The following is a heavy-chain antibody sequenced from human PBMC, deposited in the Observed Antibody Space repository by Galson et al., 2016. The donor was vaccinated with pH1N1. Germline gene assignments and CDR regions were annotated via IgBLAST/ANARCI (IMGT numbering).Heavy chain of an antibody. V-gene: IGHV3-23*01. CDR1: GFTFSSHA. D-gene: IGHD2-21*01. CDR2: IHEAGVLT. Sequence: SLRLSCAASGFTFSSHAMGWVRQAPGKGLEWVSTIHEAGVLTYYADSVKGRFTISRDNSKNTLSLQMNSLRAEDTAVYFCAKADHIWASYFDYWGQGTLVTVSS. CDR3: AKADHIWASYFDY. J-gene: IGHJ4*02.